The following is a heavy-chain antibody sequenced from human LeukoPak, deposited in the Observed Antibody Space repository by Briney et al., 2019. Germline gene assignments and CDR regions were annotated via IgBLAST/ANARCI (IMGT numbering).Heavy chain of an antibody. J-gene: IGHJ4*02. Sequence: PGGSLRLSCAASGFAFSSYDMNWVRQAPGKGLEWVSYIRSSGSTIYYAASVKGRFTISRDNAKNSLYLQMNSLRAEDTAVYYCARGTIAAAGYYYFDYWGQGTQVTVSS. CDR3: ARGTIAAAGYYYFDY. CDR1: GFAFSSYD. D-gene: IGHD6-13*01. V-gene: IGHV3-48*03. CDR2: IRSSGSTI.